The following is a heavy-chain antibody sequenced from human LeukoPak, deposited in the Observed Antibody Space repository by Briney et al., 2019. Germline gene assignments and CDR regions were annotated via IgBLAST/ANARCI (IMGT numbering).Heavy chain of an antibody. V-gene: IGHV4-59*01. CDR1: GGSISSYY. CDR3: AREGGAISFIDY. Sequence: PSETLSLTCTVSGGSISSYYWSWIRQPPGKGLEWIGYIYNSGSTTYTPSLKSRVTISIDTSKNQFSLKLSSVTAADTAVYYCAREGGAISFIDYRGQGTLVTVSS. CDR2: IYNSGST. J-gene: IGHJ4*02. D-gene: IGHD3-16*02.